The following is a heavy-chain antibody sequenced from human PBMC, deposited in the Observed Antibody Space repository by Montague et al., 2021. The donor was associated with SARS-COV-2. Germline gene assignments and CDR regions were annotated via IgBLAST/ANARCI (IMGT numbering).Heavy chain of an antibody. Sequence: SETLSLTCTVSGGSISSSSYYWGWIRQPPGKGLEWIGSIYYSGSTYYNPSLKSRVTISVDTSKNQFSLKLSSVTAADTAVYYCARGPLVVGYDPDGMDVWGQGTTVTVSS. CDR1: GGSISSSSYY. V-gene: IGHV4-39*07. CDR3: ARGPLVVGYDPDGMDV. CDR2: IYYSGST. J-gene: IGHJ6*02. D-gene: IGHD5-12*01.